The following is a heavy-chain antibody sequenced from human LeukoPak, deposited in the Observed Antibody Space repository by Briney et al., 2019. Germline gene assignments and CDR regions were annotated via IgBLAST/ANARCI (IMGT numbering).Heavy chain of an antibody. Sequence: ETLSLTCAVYGGSFSGYYWSWIRQPPGKGLEWIGEINHSGSTNYNPSLKSRVTISVDTSKNQFSLKLSSVTAADTAVYYCASSAVLLWFGEFKNYNWFDPWGQGTLVTVSS. CDR2: INHSGST. D-gene: IGHD3-10*01. CDR3: ASSAVLLWFGEFKNYNWFDP. V-gene: IGHV4-34*01. CDR1: GGSFSGYY. J-gene: IGHJ5*02.